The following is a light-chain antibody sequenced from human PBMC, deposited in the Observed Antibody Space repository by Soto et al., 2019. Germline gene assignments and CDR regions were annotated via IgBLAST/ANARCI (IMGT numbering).Light chain of an antibody. J-gene: IGKJ3*01. CDR2: DAS. V-gene: IGKV1-33*01. Sequence: DIQMTQSPPSLSASVGDRVTITCQASQDITIYLNWYQQRPGRAPKLLIYDASTLETGVPSRFSGSGSGTVFTFTITSLQPEDIATYDCQHYENLPFTFGPGTKVAI. CDR3: QHYENLPFT. CDR1: QDITIY.